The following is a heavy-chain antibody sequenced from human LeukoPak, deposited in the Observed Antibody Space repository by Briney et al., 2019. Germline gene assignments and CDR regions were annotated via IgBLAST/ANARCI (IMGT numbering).Heavy chain of an antibody. D-gene: IGHD6-19*01. CDR2: ISSSSSYI. CDR1: GFTFSSYG. CDR3: ARDDSSGWYWDYYYYMDV. J-gene: IGHJ6*03. Sequence: PGGSLRLSCAASGFTFSSYGMNWVRQAPGKGLEWVSSISSSSSYIYYADSVKGRFTISRDNAKNSLYLQMNSLRAEDTAVYYCARDDSSGWYWDYYYYMDVWGKGTTVTVSS. V-gene: IGHV3-21*01.